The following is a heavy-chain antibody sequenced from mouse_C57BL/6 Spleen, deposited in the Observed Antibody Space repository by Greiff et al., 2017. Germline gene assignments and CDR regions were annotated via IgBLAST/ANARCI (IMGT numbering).Heavy chain of an antibody. CDR2: ISSGSSTI. CDR1: GFTFSDYG. CDR3: TSQSFAY. J-gene: IGHJ3*01. Sequence: EVKVVESGGGLVKPGGSLKLSCAASGFTFSDYGMHWFRQAPEKGLEWVAYISSGSSTIYYAATVKGRFTISSANAKNTLLLQMTRLRAEATAMYYCTSQSFAYWGQGTLVTVSA. V-gene: IGHV5-17*01.